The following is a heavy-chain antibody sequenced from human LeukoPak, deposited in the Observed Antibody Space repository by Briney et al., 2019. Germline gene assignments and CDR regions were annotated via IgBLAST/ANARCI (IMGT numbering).Heavy chain of an antibody. D-gene: IGHD2-15*01. CDR2: INPNSGGA. CDR1: GYTFTGFY. V-gene: IGHV1-2*06. J-gene: IGHJ6*03. CDR3: AKAGVAAGRGSFYYYMDV. Sequence: ASVKVSCKASGYTFTGFYMHWVRQAPGQGLEWMGRINPNSGGANYAQKFQGRVTMTRDTSITTVYMELSRLGSNDTAVYYCAKAGVAAGRGSFYYYMDVWGKGTTVTVSS.